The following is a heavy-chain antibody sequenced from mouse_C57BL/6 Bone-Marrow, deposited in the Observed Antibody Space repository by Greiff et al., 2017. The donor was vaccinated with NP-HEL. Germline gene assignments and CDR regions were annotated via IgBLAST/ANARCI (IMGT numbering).Heavy chain of an antibody. CDR3: ARRDNYYGSSYAWFAY. V-gene: IGHV1-81*01. D-gene: IGHD1-1*01. Sequence: QVQLKQSGAELARPGASVKLSCKASGYTFTSYGISWVKQRTGQGLEWIGEIYPRSGNTYYNEKFKGKATLTADKSSSTAYMELRSLTSEDSAVYFCARRDNYYGSSYAWFAYWGQGTLVTVSA. J-gene: IGHJ3*01. CDR1: GYTFTSYG. CDR2: IYPRSGNT.